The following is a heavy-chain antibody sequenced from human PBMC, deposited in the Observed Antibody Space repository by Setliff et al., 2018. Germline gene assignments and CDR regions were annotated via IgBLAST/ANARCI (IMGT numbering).Heavy chain of an antibody. CDR1: GGSISSGGYY. J-gene: IGHJ4*02. Sequence: SETLSLTCTVSGGSISSGGYYWSWIRQHPGKGLEWIGYIYYSGSTYYNPSLKSRVTISVDTSKNQFSLRLSSLTAADTAVYYCARSGMPRLLYVGYWGLGTLVTVSS. D-gene: IGHD2-2*01. V-gene: IGHV4-31*03. CDR2: IYYSGST. CDR3: ARSGMPRLLYVGY.